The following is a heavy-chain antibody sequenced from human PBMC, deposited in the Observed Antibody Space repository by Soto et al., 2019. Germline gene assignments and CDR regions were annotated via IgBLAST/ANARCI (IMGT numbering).Heavy chain of an antibody. CDR2: IYHSGST. CDR3: AREVNGIAALDP. Sequence: SETLSLTCAVSGGSISSGGYSWSWLRQPPGKGLEWIGYIYHSGSTYYNPSLKSRVTISVDRSKNQFSLKLSSVTAADTAVYYCAREVNGIAALDPWGQGTLVTVSS. D-gene: IGHD6-6*01. V-gene: IGHV4-30-2*01. CDR1: GGSISSGGYS. J-gene: IGHJ5*02.